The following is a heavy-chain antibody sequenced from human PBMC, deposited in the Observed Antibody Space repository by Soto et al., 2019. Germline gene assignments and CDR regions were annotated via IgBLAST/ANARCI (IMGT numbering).Heavy chain of an antibody. CDR3: ARGGSSYYDSSGYYRN. V-gene: IGHV1-3*01. D-gene: IGHD3-22*01. CDR1: GYTFTSYA. J-gene: IGHJ4*02. CDR2: INAGNGNT. Sequence: ASVKVSCKASGYTFTSYAMHWVRQAPGQRLEWMGWINAGNGNTKYSQKFQGRVTITRDTSASTAYMELSSLRSEDTAVYYCARGGSSYYDSSGYYRNWAQGSLVIVSS.